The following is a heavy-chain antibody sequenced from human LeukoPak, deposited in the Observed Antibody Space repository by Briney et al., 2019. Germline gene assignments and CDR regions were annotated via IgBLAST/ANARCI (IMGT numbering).Heavy chain of an antibody. CDR2: ISGGGGST. V-gene: IGHV3-23*01. D-gene: IGHD4-17*01. J-gene: IGHJ2*01. Sequence: GGSLRLSCAASGFTFSSYAMSWVRQAPGKGLEWVSLISGGGGSTYYADSVKGRFTISRDNSKNTLYLQMNSLRAEDTAVYYCASGPVDYGDYWYFELWGRGTLVTVSS. CDR3: ASGPVDYGDYWYFEL. CDR1: GFTFSSYA.